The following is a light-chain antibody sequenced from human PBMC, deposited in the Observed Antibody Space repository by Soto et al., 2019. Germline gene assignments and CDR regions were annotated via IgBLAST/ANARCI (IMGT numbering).Light chain of an antibody. CDR1: SRDVGGYDY. Sequence: QSVLTQPASVSGSPGQSITISCTGTSRDVGGYDYVSWYQIHPGKAPKLMVFEVSNRPSGVSYRFSGSKSGNTASLTISGLQAEDEADYFCSSYSLSTAYLFGTGTKVTVL. CDR3: SSYSLSTAYL. J-gene: IGLJ1*01. V-gene: IGLV2-14*01. CDR2: EVS.